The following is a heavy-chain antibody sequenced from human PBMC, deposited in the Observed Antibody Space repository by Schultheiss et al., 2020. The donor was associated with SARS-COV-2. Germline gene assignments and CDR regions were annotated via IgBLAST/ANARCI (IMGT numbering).Heavy chain of an antibody. CDR3: VKSQYYYGSGSYSTYYYYYGMDV. Sequence: GGSLRLSCAASGFTFSSYGMHWVRQAPGKGLEWVSAISGSGGSTYYADSVKGRFTISRDNSKNTLYLQMSSLRAEDTAVYYCVKSQYYYGSGSYSTYYYYYGMDVWGQGTTVTVSS. J-gene: IGHJ6*02. V-gene: IGHV3-64D*06. CDR1: GFTFSSYG. D-gene: IGHD3-10*01. CDR2: ISGSGGST.